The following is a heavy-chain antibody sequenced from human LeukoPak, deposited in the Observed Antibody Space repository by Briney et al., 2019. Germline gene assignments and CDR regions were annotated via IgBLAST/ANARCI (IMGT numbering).Heavy chain of an antibody. CDR3: ARSAMTTVTTKLYYGMDV. Sequence: SETLSLTCAVYGGSFSGYYWSWIRQPPGKGLEWIGEINHSGSTNYNPSLKSRVTISVDTSKNQFSLKLSSVTAADTAVYYCARSAMTTVTTKLYYGMDVWGQGTTVTVSS. CDR2: INHSGST. CDR1: GGSFSGYY. D-gene: IGHD4-17*01. J-gene: IGHJ6*02. V-gene: IGHV4-34*01.